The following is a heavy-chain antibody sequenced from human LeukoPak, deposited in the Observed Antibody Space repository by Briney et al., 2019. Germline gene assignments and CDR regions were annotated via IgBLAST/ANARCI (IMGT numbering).Heavy chain of an antibody. CDR2: MWFDGSNK. D-gene: IGHD3-10*01. CDR3: ASHGSGEIDY. CDR1: GFTFSRYA. V-gene: IGHV3-33*01. J-gene: IGHJ4*02. Sequence: PGGSLSLSCAASGFTFSRYALHWVRQAPGTGLEWVAVMWFDGSNKYYADSVTGRFTVSRDPYKDTLYLQMSSRRAEDTAVYYCASHGSGEIDYWGEGTLVTVSS.